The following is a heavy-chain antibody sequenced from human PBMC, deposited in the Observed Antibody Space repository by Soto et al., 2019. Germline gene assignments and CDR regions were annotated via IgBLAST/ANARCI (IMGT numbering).Heavy chain of an antibody. V-gene: IGHV3-30*18. CDR3: AKDGASSGWGM. Sequence: QVQLVESGGGVVQPGRSLRLSCAASGFTFSSYGMHWVRQAPGKGLEWVAVISYDGSNKYYADSVKGRFTISRDNSKNTLYLKMNSLRAEDTAVYYCAKDGASSGWGMWGKGTLVTVSS. CDR1: GFTFSSYG. D-gene: IGHD6-19*01. J-gene: IGHJ4*02. CDR2: ISYDGSNK.